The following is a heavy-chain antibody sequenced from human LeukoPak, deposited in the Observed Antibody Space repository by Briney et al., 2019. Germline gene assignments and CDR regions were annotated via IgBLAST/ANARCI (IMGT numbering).Heavy chain of an antibody. V-gene: IGHV3-30*02. J-gene: IGHJ4*02. Sequence: PGGSLRLSCAVSGFTFSNYGMHWVRQAPGKGLEWVALIRYDGSNKYYADSVKGRFTISRDNSKNTLYLQMNSLRAEDTAVYYCAKGGSLTTVTHFDYWGQGTLVTVSS. CDR1: GFTFSNYG. D-gene: IGHD4-17*01. CDR3: AKGGSLTTVTHFDY. CDR2: IRYDGSNK.